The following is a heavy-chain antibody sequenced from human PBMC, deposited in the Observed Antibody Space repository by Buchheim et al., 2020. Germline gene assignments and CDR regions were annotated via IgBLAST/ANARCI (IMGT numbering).Heavy chain of an antibody. Sequence: EAQLVESGGGLVQPGGSLRLSCAASEFTITSYWMSWVRQAPGKGLERVANINADGSEKNYVDSVKGRFTISRDNAKNSLYLQMNRLRVEDTAVYYCAAEEGSWGQGTL. CDR1: EFTITSYW. D-gene: IGHD6-13*01. CDR3: AAEEGS. J-gene: IGHJ5*02. V-gene: IGHV3-7*01. CDR2: INADGSEK.